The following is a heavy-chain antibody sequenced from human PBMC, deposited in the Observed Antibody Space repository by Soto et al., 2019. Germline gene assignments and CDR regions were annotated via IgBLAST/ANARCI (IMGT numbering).Heavy chain of an antibody. V-gene: IGHV3-23*01. Sequence: PGGSLRLSCVVSEFTFSSYAMSWVRQAPGKGLEWVSVISNSGAATYYADSVKGRITISRDSSKNTLYLHMNSLRAEDTAVYYCAKLSSSGWCGHIDYWGQGTLVPVSS. J-gene: IGHJ4*02. D-gene: IGHD6-19*01. CDR3: AKLSSSGWCGHIDY. CDR2: ISNSGAAT. CDR1: EFTFSSYA.